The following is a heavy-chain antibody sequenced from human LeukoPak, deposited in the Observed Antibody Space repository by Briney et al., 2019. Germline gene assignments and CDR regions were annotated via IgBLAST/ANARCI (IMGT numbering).Heavy chain of an antibody. J-gene: IGHJ4*02. D-gene: IGHD1-1*01. CDR2: IYYSGST. CDR1: GGSISSSSLY. V-gene: IGHV4-39*01. CDR3: TTGRSDYFDF. Sequence: PSETLSLTCTVSGGSISSSSLYWGWIRPPPGKGLEWIVSIYYSGSTYYNPSLKSRVTISVDTSKNQFSLKLSSGTAADTAVYYCTTGRSDYFDFWGQGTLVTVSS.